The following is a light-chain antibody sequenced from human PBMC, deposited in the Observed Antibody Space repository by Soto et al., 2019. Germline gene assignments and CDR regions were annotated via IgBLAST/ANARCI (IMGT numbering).Light chain of an antibody. CDR2: KDS. Sequence: SYERTQPPSVSVSPGQTARNTCSGDALPKQYAYWYQQKPGQAPVLVIYKDSERPSGIPERFSGSSSGTTVTLTISGVQAEDEADYYCQSADSSGTYDVVFGGVTKLTVL. CDR3: QSADSSGTYDVV. CDR1: ALPKQY. V-gene: IGLV3-25*03. J-gene: IGLJ2*01.